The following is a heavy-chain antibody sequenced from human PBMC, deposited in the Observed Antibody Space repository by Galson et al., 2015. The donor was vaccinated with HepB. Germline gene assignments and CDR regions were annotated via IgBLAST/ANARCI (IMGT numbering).Heavy chain of an antibody. D-gene: IGHD2-15*01. Sequence: SCAASGYTFTGYYMHWVRQAPGQGLEWMGWINPNSGGTNCAQKFQGWVTMTRDTSISTAYMELSRLRSDDTAVYYCARGAYCSGGSCPNYYYYGMDVWGQGTTVTVSS. CDR2: INPNSGGT. V-gene: IGHV1-2*04. CDR3: ARGAYCSGGSCPNYYYYGMDV. J-gene: IGHJ6*02. CDR1: GYTFTGYY.